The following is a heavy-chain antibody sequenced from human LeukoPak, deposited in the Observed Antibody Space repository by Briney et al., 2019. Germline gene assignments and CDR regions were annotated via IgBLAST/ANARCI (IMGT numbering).Heavy chain of an antibody. CDR1: GYTFSSYG. CDR2: ISAYNGNT. Sequence: GASVKVSRKASGYTFSSYGVSWVRQAPGQGLEWMGWISAYNGNTNYAQKVQGRVTMTTDTSTSTAYMDLRSLRSDDTAVYYCARTIXYGDSEVLDYWGQGTLVTVSS. J-gene: IGHJ4*02. CDR3: ARTIXYGDSEVLDY. V-gene: IGHV1-18*01. D-gene: IGHD4-17*01.